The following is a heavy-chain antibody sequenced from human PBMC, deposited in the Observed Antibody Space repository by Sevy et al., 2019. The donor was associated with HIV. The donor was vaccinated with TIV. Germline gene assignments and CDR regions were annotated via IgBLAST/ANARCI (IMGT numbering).Heavy chain of an antibody. D-gene: IGHD3-10*01. Sequence: ASVKVSCKASGYTFTGYYMHWVRQAPGQGLEWMGWINPNSGGTNYAQKFQGRVTMTRDTSISTAYMELSRLRSDDTAVYYCARGMVRGVIIEGNIWFDPWGQGTLVTVSS. CDR2: INPNSGGT. CDR1: GYTFTGYY. CDR3: ARGMVRGVIIEGNIWFDP. J-gene: IGHJ5*02. V-gene: IGHV1-2*02.